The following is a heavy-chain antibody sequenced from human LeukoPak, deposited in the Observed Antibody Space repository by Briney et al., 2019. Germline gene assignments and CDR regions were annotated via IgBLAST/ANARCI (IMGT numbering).Heavy chain of an antibody. V-gene: IGHV1-69*13. D-gene: IGHD5-24*01. Sequence: GASVKVSCKASGGTFSTYAISWVRQAPGQGLEWMGGIIPIYGTANYAQKFQGRVTITADESTSTAYMELSSLRSEDTAVFYCATDFIEMATIGLLTDYWGQGTLVTVSS. CDR1: GGTFSTYA. J-gene: IGHJ4*02. CDR2: IIPIYGTA. CDR3: ATDFIEMATIGLLTDY.